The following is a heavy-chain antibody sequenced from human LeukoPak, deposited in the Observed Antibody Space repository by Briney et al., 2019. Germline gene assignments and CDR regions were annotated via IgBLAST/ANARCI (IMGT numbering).Heavy chain of an antibody. V-gene: IGHV1-69*05. CDR3: ARAGVVLRYFDWLS. CDR1: GYTFTSYG. CDR2: IIPIFGTA. Sequence: GASVKVSCKASGYTFTSYGISWVRQAPGQGLEWMGGIIPIFGTANYAQKFQGRVTITTDESTSTAYMELSSLRSEDTAVYYCARAGVVLRYFDWLSWGQGTLVTVSS. J-gene: IGHJ5*02. D-gene: IGHD3-9*01.